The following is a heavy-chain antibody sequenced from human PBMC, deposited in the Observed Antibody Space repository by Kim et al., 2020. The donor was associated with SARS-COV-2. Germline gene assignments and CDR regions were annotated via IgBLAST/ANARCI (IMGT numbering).Heavy chain of an antibody. V-gene: IGHV4-30-4*01. Sequence: SETLSLTCTVSGGSISSGDYYWSWIRQPPGKGLEWIGYIYYSGSTYYNPSLKSRVTISVDTSKNQFSLKLSSVTAADTAVYYCARADCSSTSCYSEYFQHWCQGTLVTVSS. J-gene: IGHJ1*01. D-gene: IGHD2-2*01. CDR1: GGSISSGDYY. CDR2: IYYSGST. CDR3: ARADCSSTSCYSEYFQH.